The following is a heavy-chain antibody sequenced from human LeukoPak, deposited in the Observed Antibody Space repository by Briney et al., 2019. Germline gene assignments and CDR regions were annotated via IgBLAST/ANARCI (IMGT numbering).Heavy chain of an antibody. J-gene: IGHJ5*01. CDR1: GVSVSSGSYY. V-gene: IGHV3-23*01. CDR3: AKPISGGLAVTADWFDP. CDR2: INANSGTT. Sequence: ETLSLTCTVSGVSVSSGSYYWSWLRQPPGKGLEWVSTINANSGTTSYAASVRGRFTISRDNSKNTLYLQLNTLRAEDTAVYYCAKPISGGLAVTADWFDPWGQGTLVVVSS. D-gene: IGHD6-19*01.